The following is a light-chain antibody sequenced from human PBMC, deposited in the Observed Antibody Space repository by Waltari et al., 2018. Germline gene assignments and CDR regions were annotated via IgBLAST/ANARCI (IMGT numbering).Light chain of an antibody. V-gene: IGKV4-1*01. CDR3: QQYYSTPIT. Sequence: DIVMTQSPDSLAVSLGERATINCKSSQSVLYSSNNKNYLAWYQQKPGQPPKLLIYWASTLEYGVPDRFSGSGSGTDFTLTISSLQAEDVAVYYCQQYYSTPITFGQGTRLEIK. CDR2: WAS. CDR1: QSVLYSSNNKNY. J-gene: IGKJ5*01.